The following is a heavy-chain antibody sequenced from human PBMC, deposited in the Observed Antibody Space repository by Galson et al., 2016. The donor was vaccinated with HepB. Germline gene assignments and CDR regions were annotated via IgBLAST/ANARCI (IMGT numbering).Heavy chain of an antibody. CDR2: ISSDETDI. D-gene: IGHD2-15*01. V-gene: IGHV3-74*01. J-gene: IGHJ6*02. Sequence: SLRLSCAASGFNFRSYWMHWVRQVPGKGLVWVSRISSDETDILYADSVKGRFTISRDHAKNSLYLQMNSLRAEDTAVYYCAWRQREEDIVVVVVVPGGFYYGMDVWGQGTTVTVSS. CDR3: AWRQREEDIVVVVVVPGGFYYGMDV. CDR1: GFNFRSYW.